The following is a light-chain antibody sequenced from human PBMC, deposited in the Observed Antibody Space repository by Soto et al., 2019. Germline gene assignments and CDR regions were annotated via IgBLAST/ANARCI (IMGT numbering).Light chain of an antibody. CDR1: SSDVGGYNY. CDR3: SSYAGNNNKMV. Sequence: QSVLTQYPSASGSPGQSVTISCTGTSSDVGGYNYVSWYQQHPGKAPKPMIFEVSKRPSGVPDRFSGSKSGNTASLTVSGLQAEDEADYYCSSYAGNNNKMVFGGGTKLTV. J-gene: IGLJ2*01. V-gene: IGLV2-8*01. CDR2: EVS.